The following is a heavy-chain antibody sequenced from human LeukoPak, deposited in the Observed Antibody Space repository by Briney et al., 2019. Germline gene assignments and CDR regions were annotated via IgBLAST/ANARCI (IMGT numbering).Heavy chain of an antibody. CDR3: ARGRAARQGGDYYYYYYMDV. CDR2: IYYSGST. D-gene: IGHD6-6*01. Sequence: SQTLSLTCTVSGGSISSGGYYWSWVRQHPGKGLEWIVYIYYSGSTYYNPSLKSRVTISVDPSKNQFSLKLSSVTAADTAVYYCARGRAARQGGDYYYYYYMDVWGKGTTVTVSS. J-gene: IGHJ6*03. CDR1: GGSISSGGYY. V-gene: IGHV4-31*03.